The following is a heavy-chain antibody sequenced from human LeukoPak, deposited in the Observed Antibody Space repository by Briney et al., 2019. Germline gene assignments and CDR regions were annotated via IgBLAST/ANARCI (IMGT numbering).Heavy chain of an antibody. CDR3: VQRGGLDY. J-gene: IGHJ4*02. V-gene: IGHV3-30-3*01. D-gene: IGHD3-16*01. Sequence: PGRSLRLSCAASGFTFSSYAMNWVRQAPGKGLEWVALISYDGSNKNYADSVKGRFTISRDNSKNTLYLQMSSLRAEDTAVYYCVQRGGLDYWGQGTLVTVSS. CDR1: GFTFSSYA. CDR2: ISYDGSNK.